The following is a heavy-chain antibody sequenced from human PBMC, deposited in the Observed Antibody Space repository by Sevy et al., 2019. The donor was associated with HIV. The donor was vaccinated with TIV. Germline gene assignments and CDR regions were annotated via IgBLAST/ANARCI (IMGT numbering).Heavy chain of an antibody. V-gene: IGHV3-23*01. Sequence: GGSLRLSCATSGVTISNYAMNWVRQAPGKGLEWVSGISGSGGSTYYADSVKGRFTISRDNSKNTLYLHMNSLRAEDTAVYYCAKDSYFDNTLFDYWGQGTLVTVSS. CDR1: GVTISNYA. J-gene: IGHJ4*02. CDR3: AKDSYFDNTLFDY. CDR2: ISGSGGST. D-gene: IGHD3-22*01.